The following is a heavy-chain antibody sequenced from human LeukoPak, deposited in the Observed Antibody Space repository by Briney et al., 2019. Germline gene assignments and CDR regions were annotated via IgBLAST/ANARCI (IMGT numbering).Heavy chain of an antibody. Sequence: SVKVSCKASGYTFTSYAMHWVRQARGQRLEWIGWIVVGSGNTNYAQKFQERVTITRDMSTSTAYMELSSLRSEDTAVYYCAARGGYDQYYFDYWGQGTLVTVSS. V-gene: IGHV1-58*02. CDR2: IVVGSGNT. D-gene: IGHD5-12*01. CDR1: GYTFTSYA. CDR3: AARGGYDQYYFDY. J-gene: IGHJ4*02.